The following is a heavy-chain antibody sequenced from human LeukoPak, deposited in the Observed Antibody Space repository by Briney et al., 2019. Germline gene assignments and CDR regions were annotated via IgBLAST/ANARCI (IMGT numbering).Heavy chain of an antibody. Sequence: GGSLRLSCAASGFIFNNYAMSWVRQAPGKGLEWVSSISGTGVTAYYADSVKGRFAISRDNSKNTLYLQMSSLRAEDTALYYCAKDQRFGDLDDYRGQGTPVTVSS. D-gene: IGHD3-10*01. CDR1: GFIFNNYA. J-gene: IGHJ4*02. CDR3: AKDQRFGDLDDY. V-gene: IGHV3-23*01. CDR2: ISGTGVTA.